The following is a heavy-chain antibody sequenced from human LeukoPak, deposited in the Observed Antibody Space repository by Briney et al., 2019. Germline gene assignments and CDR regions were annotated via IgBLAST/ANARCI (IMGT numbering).Heavy chain of an antibody. CDR1: GYSISSGYY. D-gene: IGHD5-18*01. Sequence: PSETLSLTCAVSGYSISSGYYWGWIRQPPGKGLEWIGSIYHSGSTYYNPSLKSRVTISVDTSKNQFSLKLSSVTAADTAVYYCARDRGHSYAYWYFDLWGRGTLVTVSS. V-gene: IGHV4-38-2*02. J-gene: IGHJ2*01. CDR3: ARDRGHSYAYWYFDL. CDR2: IYHSGST.